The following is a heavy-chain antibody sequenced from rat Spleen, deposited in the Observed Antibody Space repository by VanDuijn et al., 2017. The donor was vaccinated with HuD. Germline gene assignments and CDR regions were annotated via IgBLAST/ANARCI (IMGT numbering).Heavy chain of an antibody. D-gene: IGHD4-3*01. CDR1: GFTFSDYS. Sequence: EVQLVESGGGLVQPGRSLKLSCAASGFTFSDYSMTWIRQAPTMGLEWVATIRTSGGSTYYRDSVKGRFTISRDNAKSTLYLQMDSLRSEDTATYYCTRHGIIRGTGFDYWGQGVMVTVSS. CDR3: TRHGIIRGTGFDY. CDR2: IRTSGGST. V-gene: IGHV5-25*01. J-gene: IGHJ2*01.